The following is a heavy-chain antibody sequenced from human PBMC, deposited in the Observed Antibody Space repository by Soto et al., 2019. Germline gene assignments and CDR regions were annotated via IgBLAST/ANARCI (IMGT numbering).Heavy chain of an antibody. CDR1: GGSFSGYY. V-gene: IGHV4-34*01. J-gene: IGHJ4*02. Sequence: QVQLQQWGAGLLKPSETLSLTCAVYGGSFSGYYWSWIRQPPGKGLEWIGEINHSGSTNYNPSLTSRVTISVDTSKNQSSLKLSSVTAADTAVYYCARVRATVVTPGYDWGQGTLVTVSS. CDR3: ARVRATVVTPGYD. D-gene: IGHD4-17*01. CDR2: INHSGST.